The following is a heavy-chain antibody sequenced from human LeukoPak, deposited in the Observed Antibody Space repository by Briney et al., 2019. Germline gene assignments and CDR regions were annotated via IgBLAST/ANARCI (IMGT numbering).Heavy chain of an antibody. J-gene: IGHJ4*02. CDR3: ARGKGGYLFDY. V-gene: IGHV3-74*01. CDR1: GFTFSSYW. CDR2: INSDGSST. D-gene: IGHD3-22*01. Sequence: GGSLRLSCAASGFTFSSYWMHWVRQAPGKGLVWVSRINSDGSSTSYADSVKGRFTISRDNAKNTLYLQTNSLRAEDTAVYYCARGKGGYLFDYWGQGTLVTVSS.